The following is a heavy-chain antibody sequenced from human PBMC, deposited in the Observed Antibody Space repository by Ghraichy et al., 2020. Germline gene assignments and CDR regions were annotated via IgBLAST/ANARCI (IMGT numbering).Heavy chain of an antibody. J-gene: IGHJ3*02. CDR1: GGSISSGGYY. V-gene: IGHV4-31*03. CDR2: IYYSGST. Sequence: SETLSLTCTVSGGSISSGGYYWSWIRQHPGKGLEWIGYIYYSGSTYYNPSLKSRVTISVDTYKNQFSLKLSSVTAADTAVYYCARDLWELPGAFDIWGQGTMVTVSS. CDR3: ARDLWELPGAFDI. D-gene: IGHD1-26*01.